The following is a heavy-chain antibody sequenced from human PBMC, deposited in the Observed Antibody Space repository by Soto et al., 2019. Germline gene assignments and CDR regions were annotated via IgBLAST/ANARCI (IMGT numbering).Heavy chain of an antibody. Sequence: QVQLQESGPGLVKPSGTLSLTCAVSGGSISSSNWWSWVRQPPGKGLEWIGEIYHSGSTNYNPSLKTRLTISVDKSKNPFSLKLSSVTAADTAVYYCARVSGSSYYGMDVWGQGTTVTVSS. J-gene: IGHJ6*02. CDR2: IYHSGST. D-gene: IGHD1-26*01. V-gene: IGHV4-4*02. CDR3: ARVSGSSYYGMDV. CDR1: GGSISSSNW.